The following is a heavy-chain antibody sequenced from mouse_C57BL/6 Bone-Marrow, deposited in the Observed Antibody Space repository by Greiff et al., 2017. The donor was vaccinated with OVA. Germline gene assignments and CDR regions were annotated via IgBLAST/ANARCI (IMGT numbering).Heavy chain of an antibody. V-gene: IGHV5-4*01. CDR2: ISAGGSYT. CDR3: ARDQGYDYDELDY. D-gene: IGHD2-4*01. J-gene: IGHJ2*01. Sequence: EVKLMESGGGLVKPGGSLKLSCAASGFTFSSYAMSWVRQTPEQRLEWVATISAGGSYTYYPDNVKGRFPISRDNAKNNLYLQMSHLKSEDTAMYYCARDQGYDYDELDYWGQGTTLTVSS. CDR1: GFTFSSYA.